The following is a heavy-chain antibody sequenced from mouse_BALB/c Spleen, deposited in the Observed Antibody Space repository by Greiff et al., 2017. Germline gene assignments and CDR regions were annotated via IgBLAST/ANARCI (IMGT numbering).Heavy chain of an antibody. CDR1: GFNIKDTY. Sequence: VQLQQSGAELVKPGASVKLSCTASGFNIKDTYMHWVKQRPEQGLEWIGRIDPANGNTKYDPKFQGKATITADTSSNTAYLLLSSLTSEDTAVYYCAVVDWFAYWGQGTLVTVSA. CDR2: IDPANGNT. V-gene: IGHV14-3*02. CDR3: AVVDWFAY. D-gene: IGHD1-1*02. J-gene: IGHJ3*01.